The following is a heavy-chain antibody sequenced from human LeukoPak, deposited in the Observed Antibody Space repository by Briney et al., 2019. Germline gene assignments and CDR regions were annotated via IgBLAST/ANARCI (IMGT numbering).Heavy chain of an antibody. D-gene: IGHD1-26*01. Sequence: SSETLFLTCTVSGGSISSSSFYWGWIRQSPGKGLEWIGTIYSGNTYYNPSLKSRVTISVDTSKNQFSLKLSSVTAADTAVYYCARDSLGAGTVGATSGYWGQGTLVTVSS. V-gene: IGHV4-39*02. J-gene: IGHJ4*02. CDR1: GGSISSSSFY. CDR3: ARDSLGAGTVGATSGY. CDR2: IYSGNT.